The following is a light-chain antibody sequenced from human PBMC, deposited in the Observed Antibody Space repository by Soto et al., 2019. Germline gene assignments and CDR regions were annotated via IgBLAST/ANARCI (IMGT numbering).Light chain of an antibody. Sequence: AIQMTQSPSSLSASVGDRVTITCRASQGIRNDLGWYQQKPGKAPKLLIYAAFSLQSGVPSRFSGSGSCTDFTLTISSLQPEDFATYYCLQDYNYPYTFGQGTKLEIK. CDR1: QGIRND. CDR3: LQDYNYPYT. V-gene: IGKV1-6*01. CDR2: AAF. J-gene: IGKJ2*01.